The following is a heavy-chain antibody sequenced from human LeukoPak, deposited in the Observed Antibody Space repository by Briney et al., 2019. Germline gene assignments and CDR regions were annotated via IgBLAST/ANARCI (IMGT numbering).Heavy chain of an antibody. Sequence: GGSLRLSCAASGFTFNDYWMSWVRQAPGKGLEWVANIKPDGSEEYYVDSVKDRFTIFRDNAKNSLYLQMDSLRAEDTAVYYCSGDPGDYWGQGTLVTVSS. CDR2: IKPDGSEE. CDR3: SGDPGDY. V-gene: IGHV3-7*04. CDR1: GFTFNDYW. J-gene: IGHJ4*02. D-gene: IGHD7-27*01.